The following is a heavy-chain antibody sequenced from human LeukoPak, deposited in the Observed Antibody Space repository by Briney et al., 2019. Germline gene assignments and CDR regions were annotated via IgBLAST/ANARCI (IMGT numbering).Heavy chain of an antibody. CDR2: ISGSGGST. V-gene: IGHV3-23*01. CDR1: GFTFSSYA. D-gene: IGHD6-19*01. Sequence: GGSLRLSCAASGFTFSSYAMSWVRQAPGKGLEWVSAISGSGGSTHYADSVKGRFNISRDNSKNTLYLQMNSLRAEDTAVYYCAGIAVAGTADYWGQGTLVTVSS. CDR3: AGIAVAGTADY. J-gene: IGHJ4*02.